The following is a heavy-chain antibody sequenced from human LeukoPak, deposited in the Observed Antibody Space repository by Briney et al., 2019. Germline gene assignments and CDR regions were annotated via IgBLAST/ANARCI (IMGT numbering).Heavy chain of an antibody. CDR1: GGTFSSYA. J-gene: IGHJ4*02. CDR3: ARGQIAAPADY. D-gene: IGHD6-6*01. V-gene: IGHV1-69*05. Sequence: ASVTVSCKASGGTFSSYAISGVRQAPGQGLEWMGGIIPIFGTANYAQKFQGRVTITTDESTSTAYMELSSLRSEDTAVYYCARGQIAAPADYWGQGTLVTVSS. CDR2: IIPIFGTA.